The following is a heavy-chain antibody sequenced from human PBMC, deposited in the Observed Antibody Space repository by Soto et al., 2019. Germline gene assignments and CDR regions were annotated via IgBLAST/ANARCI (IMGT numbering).Heavy chain of an antibody. V-gene: IGHV4-34*01. D-gene: IGHD2-2*01. J-gene: IGHJ4*02. CDR2: IHQTGTT. CDR1: GGSLSGYY. CDR3: ARCTRSKVMPMAHFAY. Sequence: PSETLSLTCDGGSLSGYYWSWIRQSPGVGLEWSGEIHQTGTTNYNADLKSRVTISVDVSKNQCFLKLNSVTDSDTAMYYCARCTRSKVMPMAHFAYWAPGNLVTVAS.